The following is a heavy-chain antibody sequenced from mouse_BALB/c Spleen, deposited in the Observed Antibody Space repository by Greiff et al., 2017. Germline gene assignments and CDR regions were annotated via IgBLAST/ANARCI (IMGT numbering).Heavy chain of an antibody. D-gene: IGHD2-14*01. Sequence: EVMLVESGAELVKPGASVKLSCTASGFNIKDTYMHWVKQRPEQGLEWIGRIDPANGNTKYDPKFQGKATITADTSSNTAYLQLSSLTSEDTAVYYCARVYRYDAMDYWGQGTSVTASS. V-gene: IGHV14-3*02. CDR3: ARVYRYDAMDY. J-gene: IGHJ4*01. CDR1: GFNIKDTY. CDR2: IDPANGNT.